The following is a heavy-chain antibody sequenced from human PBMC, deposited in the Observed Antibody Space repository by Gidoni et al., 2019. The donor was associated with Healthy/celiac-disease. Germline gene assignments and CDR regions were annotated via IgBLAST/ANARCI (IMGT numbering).Heavy chain of an antibody. CDR2: INHSGSP. CDR3: ARDLAGDDAFDI. V-gene: IGHV4-34*01. Sequence: QVQLQQWCSGLLKPSETLSLTCAVYGGSFSGYYWSWIRQPPGKGLEWIGEINHSGSPNYNPSLKSRVTISVDTSKNQFSLKLSSVTAADTAVYYCARDLAGDDAFDIWGQGTMVTVSS. CDR1: GGSFSGYY. J-gene: IGHJ3*02. D-gene: IGHD3-16*01.